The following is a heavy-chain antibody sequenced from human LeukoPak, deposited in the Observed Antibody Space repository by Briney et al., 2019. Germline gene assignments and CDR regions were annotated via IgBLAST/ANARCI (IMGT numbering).Heavy chain of an antibody. CDR1: GFTFSDYY. Sequence: GSLRLSCAASGFTFSDYYMSWIRQPPGKGLEWIGYIYYSGSTNYNPSLKSRVTISVDTSKNQFSLKLSSVTAADTAVYYCARQISIHWYFGLWGRGTLVTVSS. CDR3: ARQISIHWYFGL. CDR2: IYYSGST. V-gene: IGHV4-59*01. D-gene: IGHD6-6*01. J-gene: IGHJ2*01.